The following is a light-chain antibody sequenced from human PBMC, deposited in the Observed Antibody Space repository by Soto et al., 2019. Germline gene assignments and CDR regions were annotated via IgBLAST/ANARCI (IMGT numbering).Light chain of an antibody. CDR1: QSVSKY. CDR2: DAS. V-gene: IGKV3-11*01. Sequence: EIVLTQSPATLSLSPGERATLSCRTSQSVSKYFAWYQQKPGRAPRLLIYDASSRATGIPARFIGSGSGTDFTLTISSLEPEAFAIYYCQQRNNWPITFGQGTRLEIK. J-gene: IGKJ5*01. CDR3: QQRNNWPIT.